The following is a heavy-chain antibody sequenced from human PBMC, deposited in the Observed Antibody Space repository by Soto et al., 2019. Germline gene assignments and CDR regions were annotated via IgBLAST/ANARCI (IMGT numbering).Heavy chain of an antibody. V-gene: IGHV3-30*18. CDR3: AKEDSSSWHYYYGMDV. Sequence: GGSLRLSCAASGFTFSSYCMNWVRQAPGKGLEWVAVISYDGSNKYYADSVKGRFTISRDSSKNMLYLQMNSLRAEDTAVYYYAKEDSSSWHYYYGMDVWGQGTTVTVSS. CDR1: GFTFSSYC. J-gene: IGHJ6*02. D-gene: IGHD6-13*01. CDR2: ISYDGSNK.